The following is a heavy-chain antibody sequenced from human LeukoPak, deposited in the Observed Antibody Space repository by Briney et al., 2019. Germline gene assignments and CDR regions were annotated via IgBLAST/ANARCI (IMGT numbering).Heavy chain of an antibody. CDR3: ASAPQLVLGYYMDV. CDR2: IIPIFGTA. CDR1: GGTFSSYA. Sequence: SVKVSCKASGGTFSSYAISWVRQAPGQGLEWMGGIIPIFGTANYAQKLQGRVTITTDESTSTAYMELSSLRSEDTAVYYCASAPQLVLGYYMDVWGKGTTVTVSS. V-gene: IGHV1-69*05. J-gene: IGHJ6*03. D-gene: IGHD6-13*01.